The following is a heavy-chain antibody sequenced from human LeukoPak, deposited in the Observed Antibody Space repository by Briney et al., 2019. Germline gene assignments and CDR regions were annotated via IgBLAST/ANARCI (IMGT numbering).Heavy chain of an antibody. CDR1: GFTFSDYN. D-gene: IGHD3-22*01. J-gene: IGHJ5*02. V-gene: IGHV3-48*04. CDR2: MSRSGDII. Sequence: GGSLRLSCAASGFTFSDYNMNWVRQVPGKGLESVSYMSRSGDIIYYADSVKGRSTISRDNAKNTPNLQMNSLRAEDTAVYYCARDLGQYYDTSDNWFDPWGQGTLVTVSS. CDR3: ARDLGQYYDTSDNWFDP.